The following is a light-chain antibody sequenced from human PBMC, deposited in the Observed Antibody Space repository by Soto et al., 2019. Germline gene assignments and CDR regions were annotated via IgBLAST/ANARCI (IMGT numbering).Light chain of an antibody. Sequence: EIVMTQSPATLSMSPGERATLSCRASQSIGNDLAWYQQKPGQAPRLLIYGASTRATGIPARFSGSGSGTEFTLSISSLQSGDFAVYYCQQYHNWPPRTFGQGTKVEMK. J-gene: IGKJ1*01. CDR2: GAS. CDR3: QQYHNWPPRT. CDR1: QSIGND. V-gene: IGKV3-15*01.